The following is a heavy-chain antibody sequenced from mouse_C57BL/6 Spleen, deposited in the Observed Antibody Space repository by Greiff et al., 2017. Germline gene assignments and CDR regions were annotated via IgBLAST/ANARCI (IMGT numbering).Heavy chain of an antibody. J-gene: IGHJ1*03. Sequence: VQLKQSGPELVKPGASVKIPCKASGYTFTDYNMDWVKQSHGKSLEWIGDINPNNGGTIYNQKFKGKATLTVDKSSSTAYMELRSLTSEGTAVYYCARLDDYDWYFDVWGTGTTVTVSS. CDR1: GYTFTDYN. D-gene: IGHD2-4*01. CDR3: ARLDDYDWYFDV. V-gene: IGHV1-18*01. CDR2: INPNNGGT.